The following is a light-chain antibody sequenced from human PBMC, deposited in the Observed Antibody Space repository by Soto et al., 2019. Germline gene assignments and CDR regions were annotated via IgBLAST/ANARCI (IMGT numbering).Light chain of an antibody. J-gene: IGKJ2*01. V-gene: IGKV3-20*01. CDR2: GAS. Sequence: EIVLTQSPGTLSLSPGERATLSCRASQSVSSSYLAWYQQKPGQAPRLLIYGASSRATGIPDMFSGSGSGTDFTLTISRLEPEDFAVYYCQQYGSSALYTFGQGTKLEIK. CDR1: QSVSSSY. CDR3: QQYGSSALYT.